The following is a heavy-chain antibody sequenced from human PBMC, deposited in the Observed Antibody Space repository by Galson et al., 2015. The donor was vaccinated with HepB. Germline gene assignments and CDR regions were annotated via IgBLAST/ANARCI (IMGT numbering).Heavy chain of an antibody. CDR2: ISGSSTTI. V-gene: IGHV3-48*04. CDR1: GFTFSSYS. Sequence: SLRLSCAASGFTFSSYSMNWVRRAPGKGLEWVSFISGSSTTIYYADSVKGRFTISRDDAKNSLYLQMNSLRAEDTAVYYCARDLTGYSSTWRRYWFFDLWGRGTLVTVSS. D-gene: IGHD6-13*01. J-gene: IGHJ2*01. CDR3: ARDLTGYSSTWRRYWFFDL.